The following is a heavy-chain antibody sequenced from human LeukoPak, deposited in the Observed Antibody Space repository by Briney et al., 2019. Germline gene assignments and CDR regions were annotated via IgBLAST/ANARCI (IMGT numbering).Heavy chain of an antibody. CDR2: IGVSGSTM. D-gene: IGHD2-15*01. CDR1: GFTFSSYE. J-gene: IGHJ4*02. Sequence: GGSLRLSCAASGFTFSSYEMNWVSQAPGKGLEWVSYIGVSGSTMYYAESVKGRFTISRDNAKNSLYLQMNSLRGEDTAVYYCARERYCSSASCPHGDLDYWGQGTLVSVSS. V-gene: IGHV3-48*03. CDR3: ARERYCSSASCPHGDLDY.